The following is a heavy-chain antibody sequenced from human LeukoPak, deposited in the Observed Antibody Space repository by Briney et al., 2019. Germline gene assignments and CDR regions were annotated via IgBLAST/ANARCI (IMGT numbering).Heavy chain of an antibody. J-gene: IGHJ4*02. D-gene: IGHD5-18*01. Sequence: ASVKVSCKASGYTFTSYYMHWVRQAPGQGLEWMGIINPSGGSTSYAQKFQGRVTMTRDTSTSTVYMELSSLRSEDTAVYYCARDEERGYSYGPFDYWGQGTLVTVSS. CDR3: ARDEERGYSYGPFDY. CDR1: GYTFTSYY. V-gene: IGHV1-46*01. CDR2: INPSGGST.